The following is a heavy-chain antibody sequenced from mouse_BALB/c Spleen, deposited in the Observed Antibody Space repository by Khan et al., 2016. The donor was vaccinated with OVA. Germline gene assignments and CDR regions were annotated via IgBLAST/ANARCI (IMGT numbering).Heavy chain of an antibody. J-gene: IGHJ4*01. CDR1: GYTFSSYW. Sequence: QVQLQQSGAELMKPGASVKISCKATGYTFSSYWIEWVKQRPGHGLEWIGEILPGSGRTNYNEKFKGKATFTADTSANTAYMQLSSLTSEDSAVYYCPIGAYYRYEGVDYWGQGTSVTVSS. V-gene: IGHV1-9*01. CDR3: PIGAYYRYEGVDY. CDR2: ILPGSGRT. D-gene: IGHD2-14*01.